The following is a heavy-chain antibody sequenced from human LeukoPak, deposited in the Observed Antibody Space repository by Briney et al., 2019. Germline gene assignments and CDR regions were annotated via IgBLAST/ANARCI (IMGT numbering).Heavy chain of an antibody. V-gene: IGHV3-21*01. Sequence: PGGSLRLSCAASGFTFRSYSMNWVRQAPGKGLEWVSSISSSSSYIYYADSVKGRFTISRDNAKNSLYLQMNSLRAEDTAVYYCARDLRGVVPAAESLYYYYGMDVWGQGTTVTVSS. J-gene: IGHJ6*02. CDR1: GFTFRSYS. CDR2: ISSSSSYI. CDR3: ARDLRGVVPAAESLYYYYGMDV. D-gene: IGHD2-2*01.